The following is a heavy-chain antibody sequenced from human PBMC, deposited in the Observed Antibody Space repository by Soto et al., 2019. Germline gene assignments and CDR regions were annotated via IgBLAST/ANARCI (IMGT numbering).Heavy chain of an antibody. CDR2: INPSGGST. D-gene: IGHD6-19*01. J-gene: IGHJ4*02. CDR3: ARASVSGRRFDY. Sequence: GASAKASCEESGETLSSNSLHWVRQAPGQGLEWMGVINPSGGSTNYAQKLQGRVTMTRDTSTTTVYMELSSLTSEDTAVYYCARASVSGRRFDYWGQGTLVTVSS. V-gene: IGHV1-46*03. CDR1: GETLSSNS.